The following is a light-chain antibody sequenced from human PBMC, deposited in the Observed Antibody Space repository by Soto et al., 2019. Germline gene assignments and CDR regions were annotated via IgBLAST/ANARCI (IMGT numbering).Light chain of an antibody. CDR1: SSDVGDYKY. J-gene: IGLJ1*01. Sequence: QSVLTQPASVSGSPGQSITISCTGTSSDVGDYKYVSWYQQHPDKAPKLIIFVNSNRPSGISNRFSASKSGNTASLTISGLQAEDEADYYCSSYTSSDTLYVFGTGTQLTVL. V-gene: IGLV2-14*01. CDR3: SSYTSSDTLYV. CDR2: VNS.